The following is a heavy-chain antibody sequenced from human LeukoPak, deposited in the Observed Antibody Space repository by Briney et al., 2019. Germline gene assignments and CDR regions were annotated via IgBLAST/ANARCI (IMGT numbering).Heavy chain of an antibody. D-gene: IGHD3-22*01. CDR3: ARQYDSSGYEAGY. CDR1: GYSFTSYW. J-gene: IGHJ4*02. V-gene: IGHV5-51*01. CDR2: IYPGDSDT. Sequence: GESLKISCKGSGYSFTSYWIGWVRQMPGKGLEWMVIIYPGDSDTRYSPSFQGQVTISADKSISTAYLQWSSLKASDTAMYYCARQYDSSGYEAGYWGQGTLVTVSS.